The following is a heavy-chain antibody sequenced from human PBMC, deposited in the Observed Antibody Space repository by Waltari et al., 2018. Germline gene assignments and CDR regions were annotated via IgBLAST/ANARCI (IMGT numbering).Heavy chain of an antibody. CDR1: GYTFTNFG. V-gene: IGHV1-18*01. CDR2: VSPYNGNE. CDR3: ARGGGPRTVVALTFDL. D-gene: IGHD3-22*01. J-gene: IGHJ4*02. Sequence: QVQLVQSGAEVKKPGASVQVSCKASGYTFTNFGMNWVRQAPGQGLEWMGWVSPYNGNEDYEPKLQGRVTMTTDTSTKTAYLELMSLRSDDTAVYYCARGGGPRTVVALTFDLWGQGTLVTVSS.